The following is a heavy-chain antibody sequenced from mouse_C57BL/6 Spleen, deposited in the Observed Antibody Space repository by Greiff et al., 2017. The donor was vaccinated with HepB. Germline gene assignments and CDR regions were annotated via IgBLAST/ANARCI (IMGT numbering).Heavy chain of an antibody. Sequence: VQLQQSGPELVKPGASVKISCKASGYAFSSSWMNWVKQRPGKGLEWIGRIYPGDGDTNYNGKFKGKATLTADKSSSTAYMQLSSLTSEGSAVYVCARWGPDWDRGYFDVWGTGTTVTVSA. CDR1: GYAFSSSW. D-gene: IGHD4-1*01. CDR2: IYPGDGDT. CDR3: ARWGPDWDRGYFDV. J-gene: IGHJ1*03. V-gene: IGHV1-82*01.